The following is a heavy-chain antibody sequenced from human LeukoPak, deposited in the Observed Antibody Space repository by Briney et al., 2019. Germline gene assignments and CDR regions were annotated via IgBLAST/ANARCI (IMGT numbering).Heavy chain of an antibody. D-gene: IGHD3-10*01. CDR3: ASSRVPYYFDY. J-gene: IGHJ4*02. CDR2: FYTSGST. Sequence: SETLSLTCTVSGGSISSHYWSWIRQPAGKALEWIGRFYTSGSTNYNPSLKSRVTISVDTSKNQFSLKLSSVTAADTAVYYCASSRVPYYFDYWGQGTLVTVSS. CDR1: GGSISSHY. V-gene: IGHV4-4*07.